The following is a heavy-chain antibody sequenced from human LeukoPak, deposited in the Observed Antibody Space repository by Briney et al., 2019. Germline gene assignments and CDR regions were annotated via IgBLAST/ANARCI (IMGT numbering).Heavy chain of an antibody. D-gene: IGHD2-15*01. V-gene: IGHV4-4*07. J-gene: IGHJ6*03. CDR2: FYTSGST. CDR3: AREWADGCSGGSCYSLGYYYYYMDV. Sequence: NPSETLSLTCTVSGGSISSYYWSWIRQPAGKGLEWIGRFYTSGSTNYNPSLKSRVTMSVDTSKNQFSLKLSSVTAADTAVYYCAREWADGCSGGSCYSLGYYYYYMDVWGKGTTVTVSS. CDR1: GGSISSYY.